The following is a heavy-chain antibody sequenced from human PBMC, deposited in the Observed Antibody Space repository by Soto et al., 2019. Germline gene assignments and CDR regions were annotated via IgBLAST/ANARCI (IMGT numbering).Heavy chain of an antibody. V-gene: IGHV2-5*01. CDR1: GFSLSTSGVG. Sequence: QITLKESGPTLVKPTQTLTLTCTFSGFSLSTSGVGVGWIRQPPGKALEWLVLIYWNDDKRYSPSLKSRVTITNDTTKNRVVLTMTSMNPVDTATYYCAHRLTADPGLDYWGQGTLVTVSS. CDR2: IYWNDDK. CDR3: AHRLTADPGLDY. J-gene: IGHJ4*02. D-gene: IGHD3-9*01.